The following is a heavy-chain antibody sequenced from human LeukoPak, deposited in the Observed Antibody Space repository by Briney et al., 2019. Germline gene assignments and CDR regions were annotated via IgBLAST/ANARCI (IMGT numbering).Heavy chain of an antibody. Sequence: GGSLRLSCAASGFTFDDYAMHWVRQAPGKGLEWVSGISWNSGSIGYADSVKGRFTISRDNAKNSLYLQMNSLRAEDTAVYYCARSGRGVDSFYFYMDVWGKGTTVTVSS. V-gene: IGHV3-9*01. CDR3: ARSGRGVDSFYFYMDV. J-gene: IGHJ6*03. D-gene: IGHD3-10*01. CDR2: ISWNSGSI. CDR1: GFTFDDYA.